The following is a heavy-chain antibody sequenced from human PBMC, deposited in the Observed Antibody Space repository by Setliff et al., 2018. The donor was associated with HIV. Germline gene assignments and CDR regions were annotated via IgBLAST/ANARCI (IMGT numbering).Heavy chain of an antibody. CDR1: GGSFSGYY. CDR2: INHSGRT. V-gene: IGHV4-34*01. Sequence: PSETLSLTCAVYGGSFSGYYWSWIRQPPGKGLEWIGEINHSGRTKYSPSLRSRVSISVDTSKTQFSLKLSSVTAADTAVYYCAREDYYYYGMDVWGQGTTVTVSS. J-gene: IGHJ6*02. CDR3: AREDYYYYGMDV.